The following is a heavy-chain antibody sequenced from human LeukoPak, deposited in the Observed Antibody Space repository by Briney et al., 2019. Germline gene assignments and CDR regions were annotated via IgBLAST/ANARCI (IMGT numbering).Heavy chain of an antibody. CDR1: GGSISSSSYY. Sequence: SEPLSLTCTVSGGSISSSSYYWGWIRQPPGKGLEWIGSIYYSGSTYYNPSLKSRVTISVDTSKNQFSLKLSSVTAADTAVYYCARHYYDSSGYYSNFDYWGQGTLVTVSS. J-gene: IGHJ4*02. CDR2: IYYSGST. CDR3: ARHYYDSSGYYSNFDY. V-gene: IGHV4-39*01. D-gene: IGHD3-22*01.